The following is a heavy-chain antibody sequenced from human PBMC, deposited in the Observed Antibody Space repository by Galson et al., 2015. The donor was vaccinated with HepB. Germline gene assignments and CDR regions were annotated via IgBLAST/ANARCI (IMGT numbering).Heavy chain of an antibody. D-gene: IGHD3-3*01. CDR2: ISAYNGNT. V-gene: IGHV1-18*01. Sequence: SVKVSCKASGYTFTSYGISWVRQAPGQGLEWMGWISAYNGNTNYAQKLQGRVTMTTDTSTSTAYMELRSLRSEDTAVYYCARARITIFGVVITPTDYWGQGTLVTVSS. CDR1: GYTFTSYG. J-gene: IGHJ4*02. CDR3: ARARITIFGVVITPTDY.